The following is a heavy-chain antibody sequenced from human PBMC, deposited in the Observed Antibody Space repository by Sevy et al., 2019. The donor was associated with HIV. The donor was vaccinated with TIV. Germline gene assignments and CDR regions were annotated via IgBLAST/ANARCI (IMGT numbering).Heavy chain of an antibody. D-gene: IGHD5-18*01. CDR1: GYTFTSYG. J-gene: IGHJ4*02. CDR2: ISAYNGNT. V-gene: IGHV1-18*01. CDR3: ARIRWGYSYGNFDY. Sequence: ASLKVSCKASGYTFTSYGISWVRQAPGQGLEWMGWISAYNGNTNYAQKLQGRVTMTTDTSTSTAYMELRSLRSDDTAVYYCARIRWGYSYGNFDYWGQGTLVTVSS.